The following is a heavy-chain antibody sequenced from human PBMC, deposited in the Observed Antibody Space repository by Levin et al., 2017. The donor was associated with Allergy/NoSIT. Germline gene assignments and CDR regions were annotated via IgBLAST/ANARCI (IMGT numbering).Heavy chain of an antibody. J-gene: IGHJ4*03. CDR2: IGGSDVNT. CDR3: AKEMGHAKPFDF. CDR1: GFTFSNYG. V-gene: IGHV3-23*01. Sequence: GGSLRLSCAASGFTFSNYGMNWVRQAPGKGLEWVSAIGGSDVNTYHADSVKGRFTISRDNSQSTLFLQMDSLRAEDTALYYCAKEMGHAKPFDFWGRGTLVTVSS. D-gene: IGHD2-8*01.